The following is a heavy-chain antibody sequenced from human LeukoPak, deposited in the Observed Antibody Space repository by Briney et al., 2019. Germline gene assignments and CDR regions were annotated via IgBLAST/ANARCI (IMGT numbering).Heavy chain of an antibody. J-gene: IGHJ4*02. CDR1: GGTFSSYA. Sequence: ASVKVSCKASGGTFSSYAISWVRQAPGQGLEWMGGIIPIFGTANYAQKFQGRVTITADKSTSTAYMELSSLRSEDTAVYYCASQESSGWSSFDYWGQGTLVTVSS. V-gene: IGHV1-69*06. CDR3: ASQESSGWSSFDY. D-gene: IGHD6-19*01. CDR2: IIPIFGTA.